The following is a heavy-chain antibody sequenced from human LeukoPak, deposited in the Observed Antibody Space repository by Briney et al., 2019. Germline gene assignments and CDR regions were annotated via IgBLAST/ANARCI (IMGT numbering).Heavy chain of an antibody. D-gene: IGHD3-22*01. Sequence: PGRSLRLSCTASGFTFGDYAMSWVRQAPGKGLDWVGFIRSKAYGGTTEYAASVKGGFTISRDDSKSIAYLQMNSLKTEDTAVYYCTRGNYYDSSGYSRWFDPWGQGTLVTVSS. CDR3: TRGNYYDSSGYSRWFDP. J-gene: IGHJ5*02. V-gene: IGHV3-49*04. CDR1: GFTFGDYA. CDR2: IRSKAYGGTT.